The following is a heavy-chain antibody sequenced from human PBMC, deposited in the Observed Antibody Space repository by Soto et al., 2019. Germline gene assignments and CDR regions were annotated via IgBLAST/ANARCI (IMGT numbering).Heavy chain of an antibody. CDR3: ARGQEYHDSSGYNDY. Sequence: QVQLVQSGAEVKKPGASVKVSCKASGYTFTSYDINWVRQASGQGLEWMGWMNPNSGNQGSAEKFQGRVTMTRSTSINTAYMELSSLRSEDTAVYYCARGQEYHDSSGYNDYWGQGTLVTVSS. J-gene: IGHJ4*02. CDR1: GYTFTSYD. D-gene: IGHD3-22*01. CDR2: MNPNSGNQ. V-gene: IGHV1-8*01.